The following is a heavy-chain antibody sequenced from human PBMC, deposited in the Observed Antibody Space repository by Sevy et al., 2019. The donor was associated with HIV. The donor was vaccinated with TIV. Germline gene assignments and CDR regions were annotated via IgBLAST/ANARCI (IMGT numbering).Heavy chain of an antibody. V-gene: IGHV3-53*01. D-gene: IGHD3-22*01. CDR2: IYSGVTT. CDR3: AGLGVYYYDSSGYYTTGNAFDI. CDR1: GFTVSNSY. J-gene: IGHJ3*02. Sequence: GGSLRLSCAASGFTVSNSYMSWVRQAPGKGLEWVSIIYSGVTTSYADSVRGRFTISRDNSKNTLSLQMNSLRAEDTAVYDCAGLGVYYYDSSGYYTTGNAFDIWGQGTMVTVSS.